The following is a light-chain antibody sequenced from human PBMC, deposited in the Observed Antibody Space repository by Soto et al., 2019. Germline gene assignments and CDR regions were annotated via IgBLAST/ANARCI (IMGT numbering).Light chain of an antibody. CDR1: QSVSSN. J-gene: IGKJ1*01. CDR3: QQYNNWPRT. Sequence: EIVLTQSPGTLSLSPGERATLSCRASQSVSSNLAWYQQKAGQAPRLLMYGASTRATGIPARFSGSGSGTEFTLTISSLQSEDFALYYCQQYNNWPRTFGQGTKVDIK. CDR2: GAS. V-gene: IGKV3-15*01.